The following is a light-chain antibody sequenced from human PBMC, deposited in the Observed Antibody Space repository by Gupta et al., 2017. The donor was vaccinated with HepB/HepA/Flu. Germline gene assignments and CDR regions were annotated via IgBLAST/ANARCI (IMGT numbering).Light chain of an antibody. V-gene: IGLV1-40*01. CDR3: QSYDSSLSGPCV. CDR1: SSNIGAGYD. CDR2: GNS. J-gene: IGLJ3*02. Sequence: QSVLTQPPSVSGAPGPRVTISCTGSSSNIGAGYDVHWYQQLPGTAPKLLIYGNSNRPSGVPDRFSDSKSGTSASLAITXLXAEDEAXYFCQSYDSSLSGPCVFGGGTKMTVL.